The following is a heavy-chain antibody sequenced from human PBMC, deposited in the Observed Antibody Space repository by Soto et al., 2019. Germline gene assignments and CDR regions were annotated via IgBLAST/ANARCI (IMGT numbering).Heavy chain of an antibody. CDR1: GGYISGSY. Sequence: NPSETLSLTCTVSGGYISGSYWTWIRQPAGKGLEWIGQIFVTGATNYNPSLKGRVAMSIDTSKKTFSLTLTSVTSADTAVYYCARTPSSMAGTIDYWAQGTLVTVSS. J-gene: IGHJ4*02. CDR3: ARTPSSMAGTIDY. CDR2: IFVTGAT. V-gene: IGHV4-4*07. D-gene: IGHD1-1*01.